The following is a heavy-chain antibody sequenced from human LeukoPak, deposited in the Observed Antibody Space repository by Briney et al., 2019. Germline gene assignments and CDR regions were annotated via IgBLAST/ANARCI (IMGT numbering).Heavy chain of an antibody. CDR2: IYSGGSA. CDR3: ARDHGGDSTAYTDY. Sequence: GGSLRLSCAASGFTVSSNYMSGVRQAPGKGLEWVSVIYSGGSAYHADSVKGRFTISRDNSKNTLYLQMNSLRAEDTAVYYCARDHGGDSTAYTDYWGQGTLVTVSS. D-gene: IGHD3-22*01. CDR1: GFTVSSNY. J-gene: IGHJ4*02. V-gene: IGHV3-53*01.